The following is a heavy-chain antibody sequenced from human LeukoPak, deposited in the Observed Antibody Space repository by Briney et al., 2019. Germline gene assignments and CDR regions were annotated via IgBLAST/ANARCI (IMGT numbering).Heavy chain of an antibody. CDR3: ARVCSGGSCSARSLTYYFDY. D-gene: IGHD2-15*01. Sequence: GGSLRLSCAASGFTVSSNYMSWVRQAPGKGLEWVSVTYSNGRTYYADPVKGRFTISRDISKNTLYLQMNSLRAEDTAVYYCARVCSGGSCSARSLTYYFDYWGQGTLVTVSS. CDR1: GFTVSSNY. CDR2: TYSNGRT. V-gene: IGHV3-53*01. J-gene: IGHJ4*02.